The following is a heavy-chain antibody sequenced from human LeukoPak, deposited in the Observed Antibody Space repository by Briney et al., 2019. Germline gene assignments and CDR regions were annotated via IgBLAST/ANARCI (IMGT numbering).Heavy chain of an antibody. CDR2: IWYDGSNR. CDR1: GFTFSSYG. Sequence: PGRSLRLSCAASGFTFSSYGMHWVRQAPGKGLEWVAVIWYDGSNRYYADSVKGRFTISRDNSKNTLYLQMNRLRAEDTAVYYCARDNEHYFDYWGQGTLVTVSS. J-gene: IGHJ4*02. V-gene: IGHV3-33*01. CDR3: ARDNEHYFDY. D-gene: IGHD1-1*01.